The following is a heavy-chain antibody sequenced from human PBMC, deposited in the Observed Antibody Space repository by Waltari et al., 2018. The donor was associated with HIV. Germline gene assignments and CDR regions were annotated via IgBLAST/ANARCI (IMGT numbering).Heavy chain of an antibody. Sequence: QVPLEQWGPGRFEPPDALYATRAGSSATFAPSSNWTWVRQAPGKGLEWIGEVKYDGQRFYNPSLQSRIAASLDGSKGQFYLRLTSASAGDTAVYFCVRVPNWQLGGLDVWGRGTT. CDR2: VKYDGQR. CDR1: SATFAPSSN. D-gene: IGHD1-1*01. J-gene: IGHJ6*02. CDR3: VRVPNWQLGGLDV. V-gene: IGHV4-34*01.